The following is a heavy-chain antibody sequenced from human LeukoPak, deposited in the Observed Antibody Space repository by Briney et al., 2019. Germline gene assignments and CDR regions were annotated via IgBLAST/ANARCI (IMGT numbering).Heavy chain of an antibody. CDR3: ARGPRITIFGVVIIPRRSTMYYFDY. V-gene: IGHV4-34*01. Sequence: SETLSLTCAVYGGSFSGYYWSWSRQPPGKGLEWIGEINHSGSTNYNPSLKSRVTISVDTSKNQFSLKLSSVTAADTAVYYCARGPRITIFGVVIIPRRSTMYYFDYWGQGTLVTVSS. CDR1: GGSFSGYY. D-gene: IGHD3-3*01. J-gene: IGHJ4*02. CDR2: INHSGST.